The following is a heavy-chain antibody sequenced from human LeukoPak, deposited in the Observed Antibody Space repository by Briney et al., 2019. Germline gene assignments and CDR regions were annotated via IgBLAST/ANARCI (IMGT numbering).Heavy chain of an antibody. CDR3: ARSRRYNGWFDP. CDR1: GGSFSGYY. CDR2: INHSGST. V-gene: IGHV4-34*01. D-gene: IGHD2-2*02. Sequence: PSETLSLTCAVYGGSFSGYYWSWIRQPPGKGLEWIGEINHSGSTNYNPSLKSRVTISVDTSKNQFSLKLSSVTAADTAVYYCARSRRYNGWFDPWGQGTLVTVSS. J-gene: IGHJ5*02.